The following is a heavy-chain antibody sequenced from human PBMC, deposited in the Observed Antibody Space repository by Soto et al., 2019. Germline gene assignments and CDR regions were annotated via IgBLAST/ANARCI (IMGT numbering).Heavy chain of an antibody. Sequence: ASVKVSCKASGYTFTSYDINWVRQATGQGLEWMGWMNPNSGNTGYAQKFQGRVTMTRNTSRSTAYMELSSLRSEDTAVYYCARGGYFDSSNYLAYWGLGTLVTVSS. CDR1: GYTFTSYD. CDR3: ARGGYFDSSNYLAY. CDR2: MNPNSGNT. V-gene: IGHV1-8*01. J-gene: IGHJ4*02. D-gene: IGHD3-22*01.